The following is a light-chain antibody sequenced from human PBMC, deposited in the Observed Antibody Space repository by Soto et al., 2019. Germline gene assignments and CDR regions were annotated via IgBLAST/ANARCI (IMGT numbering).Light chain of an antibody. V-gene: IGLV2-8*01. CDR3: SSYVGSNSLV. Sequence: QSALTQPPSASGSPGQSVTISCTGTSSDVGGYNYVSWYQQHSGKAPKLMIYEVNKRPSGVPDRFSGSKSGNTAPLTVSGLQAEDEADYYCSSYVGSNSLVFGGGTKLTVL. J-gene: IGLJ3*02. CDR2: EVN. CDR1: SSDVGGYNY.